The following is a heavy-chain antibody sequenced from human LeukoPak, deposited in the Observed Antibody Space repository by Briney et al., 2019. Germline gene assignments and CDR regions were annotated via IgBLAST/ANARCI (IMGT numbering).Heavy chain of an antibody. CDR2: INHSGST. D-gene: IGHD3-16*02. CDR1: GGSFSGYY. CDR3: ARGRQITFGGVIVKFYFDY. J-gene: IGHJ4*02. Sequence: SETLSLTCAVYGGSFSGYYWSWIRQPPGKGLEWIGEINHSGSTNYNPSLKSRVTISVDTSKNQFSLKLSSVTAADTAVYYCARGRQITFGGVIVKFYFDYWGQGTLVTVSS. V-gene: IGHV4-34*01.